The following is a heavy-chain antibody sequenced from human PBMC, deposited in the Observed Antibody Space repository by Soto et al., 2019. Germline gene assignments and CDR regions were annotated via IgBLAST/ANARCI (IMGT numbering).Heavy chain of an antibody. CDR1: GGSISSYY. CDR2: IYYSGST. Sequence: SETLSLTCTVSGGSISSYYWSWIRQPPGKGLEWIGYIYYSGSTNYNPSLKSRVTISVDTSKNQFSLKLSSVTAADTAVYYCATHLRRYCSGGSCYDGYYYYYMDVWGKGTTVTVSS. V-gene: IGHV4-59*01. CDR3: ATHLRRYCSGGSCYDGYYYYYMDV. J-gene: IGHJ6*03. D-gene: IGHD2-15*01.